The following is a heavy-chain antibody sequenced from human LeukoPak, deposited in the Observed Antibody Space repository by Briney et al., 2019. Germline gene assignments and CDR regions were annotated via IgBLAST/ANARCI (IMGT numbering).Heavy chain of an antibody. Sequence: ASVKVSCKASGYTFTGYYMHWVRQAPGQGLEWMGWINPNSGGTNYAQKFQGWVTMTRDTSISTAYMELSRLRSDDTAVYYCARVNSGYEGSLDYWGQGTLVAVSS. V-gene: IGHV1-2*04. CDR3: ARVNSGYEGSLDY. CDR2: INPNSGGT. CDR1: GYTFTGYY. J-gene: IGHJ4*02. D-gene: IGHD5-12*01.